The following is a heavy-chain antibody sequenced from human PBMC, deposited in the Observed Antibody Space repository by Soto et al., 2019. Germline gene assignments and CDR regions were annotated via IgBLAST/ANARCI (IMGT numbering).Heavy chain of an antibody. CDR3: ASPHSRSWYFDY. CDR1: GYTVTSYY. CDR2: INPRSGST. D-gene: IGHD6-13*01. V-gene: IGHV1-46*01. Sequence: ASVKVSCKASGYTVTSYYIHWVRQAPGQGLEWMGRINPRSGSTSHAQKFQGRVTMTRDTSTSTVYMELSSLRSEDTAVYYCASPHSRSWYFDYWGQGTLVTVSS. J-gene: IGHJ4*02.